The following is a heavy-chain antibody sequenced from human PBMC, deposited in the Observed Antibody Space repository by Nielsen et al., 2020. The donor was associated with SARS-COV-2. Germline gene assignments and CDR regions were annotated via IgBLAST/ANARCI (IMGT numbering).Heavy chain of an antibody. D-gene: IGHD3-10*01. V-gene: IGHV2-70*17. J-gene: IGHJ6*03. CDR1: GFSLASGLS. Sequence: SGPTLVKPTQTLTLTCGLSGFSLASGLSVTWLRQSPGKALEWLARIDWDNGKFYSRSLRSRLTISKDTSKNQVVLTVINMDPADTATYYCARAQIRKATTVRKTYFYYMDVWGKGTTVTVSS. CDR2: IDWDNGK. CDR3: ARAQIRKATTVRKTYFYYMDV.